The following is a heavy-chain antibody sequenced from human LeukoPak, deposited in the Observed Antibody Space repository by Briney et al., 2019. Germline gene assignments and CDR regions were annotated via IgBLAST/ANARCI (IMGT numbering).Heavy chain of an antibody. CDR1: GYTFTSYD. Sequence: ASVKVSCKASGYTFTSYDINWVRQATGQGLEWMGWMNPNSGNTAYAQKFQGRVTMTRNTSISTAYMELSSLRSEDTAVYYCARGAPLTIFGVVIMNDYWGQGTLVTVSS. V-gene: IGHV1-8*01. D-gene: IGHD3-3*01. CDR3: ARGAPLTIFGVVIMNDY. J-gene: IGHJ4*02. CDR2: MNPNSGNT.